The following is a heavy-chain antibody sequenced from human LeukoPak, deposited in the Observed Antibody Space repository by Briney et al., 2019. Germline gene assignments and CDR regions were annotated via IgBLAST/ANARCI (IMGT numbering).Heavy chain of an antibody. Sequence: VASVKVSCKASGYTFTSYGISWVRQAPGQGLEWMGWISAYNGNTNYAQKLQGRVTMTTDTSTSTAYMELRSLRSDDTAVYYCARGPPRLWELASGAFDIWGQGTMVTVSS. V-gene: IGHV1-18*01. D-gene: IGHD1-26*01. J-gene: IGHJ3*02. CDR1: GYTFTSYG. CDR2: ISAYNGNT. CDR3: ARGPPRLWELASGAFDI.